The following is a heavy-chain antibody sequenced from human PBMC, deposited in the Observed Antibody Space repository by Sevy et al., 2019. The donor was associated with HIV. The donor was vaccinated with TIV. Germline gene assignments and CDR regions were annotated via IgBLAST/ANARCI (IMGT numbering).Heavy chain of an antibody. CDR2: IYPGDSDT. V-gene: IGHV5-51*01. Sequence: GESLKISCKGSGYSFTSYWIGWVRQMPGKGLEWMGIIYPGDSDTRYSPSFQGQVTISADKSISTAYLQWSSLKASDTAMYYCAAGRYCSSTSCYRDWFDPWGQGTLVTVSS. CDR1: GYSFTSYW. D-gene: IGHD2-2*02. J-gene: IGHJ5*02. CDR3: AAGRYCSSTSCYRDWFDP.